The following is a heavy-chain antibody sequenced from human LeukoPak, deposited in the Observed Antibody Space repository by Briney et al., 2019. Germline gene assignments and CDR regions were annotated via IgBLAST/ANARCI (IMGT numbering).Heavy chain of an antibody. V-gene: IGHV3-7*01. CDR3: ARDGLRYFDWLDY. CDR2: IKQDGSEK. CDR1: GFTFGSYS. J-gene: IGHJ4*02. D-gene: IGHD3-9*01. Sequence: GGSLRLSCAASGFTFGSYSMNWVRQAPGKGLEWVANIKQDGSEKYYVDSVKGRFTISRDNAKNSLYLQMNSLRAEDTAVYYCARDGLRYFDWLDYWGQGTLVTVSS.